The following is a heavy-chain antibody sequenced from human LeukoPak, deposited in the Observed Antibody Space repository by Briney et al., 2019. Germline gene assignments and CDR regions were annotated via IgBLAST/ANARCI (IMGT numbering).Heavy chain of an antibody. D-gene: IGHD3-10*01. CDR3: ARVGSGSYHFDY. V-gene: IGHV4-30-2*01. J-gene: IGHJ4*02. CDR2: IYHSGST. Sequence: SQTLSLTCAVSGGSISSGGYSWSWIRQPPGKGLEWIGYIYHSGSTYYNPSLKSRVTISVVRSKNQFSLKLSSVTAADTAVYYCARVGSGSYHFDYWGQGTLVTVSS. CDR1: GGSISSGGYS.